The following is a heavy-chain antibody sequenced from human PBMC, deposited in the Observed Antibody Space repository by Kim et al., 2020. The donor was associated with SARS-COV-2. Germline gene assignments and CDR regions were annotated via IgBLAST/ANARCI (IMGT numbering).Heavy chain of an antibody. D-gene: IGHD6-19*01. J-gene: IGHJ3*02. Sequence: SETLSLTCTVSGGSISSSSYYWGWIRQPPGKGLEWIGSIYYSGSTYYNPSLKSRVTISVDTSKNQFSLKLSSVTAADTAVYYCARQRKQWLVQDAFDIWGQGTMFTVSS. CDR2: IYYSGST. CDR1: GGSISSSSYY. CDR3: ARQRKQWLVQDAFDI. V-gene: IGHV4-39*01.